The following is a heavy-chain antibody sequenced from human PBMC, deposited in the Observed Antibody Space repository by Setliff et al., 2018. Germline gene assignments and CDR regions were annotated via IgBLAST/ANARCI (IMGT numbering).Heavy chain of an antibody. CDR1: GGSVGNSHYY. CDR2: MYTSGKT. J-gene: IGHJ4*02. D-gene: IGHD3-10*01. V-gene: IGHV4-61*10. Sequence: SETLSLTCTVSGGSVGNSHYYWSWIRQPAGKGLEWIGHMYTSGKTNYNPSLKSRVTMSVDTSKNQFSLKLNSVTAADTATYYCARDRSYYASGSFTKWFDYWGQGALVTVSS. CDR3: ARDRSYYASGSFTKWFDY.